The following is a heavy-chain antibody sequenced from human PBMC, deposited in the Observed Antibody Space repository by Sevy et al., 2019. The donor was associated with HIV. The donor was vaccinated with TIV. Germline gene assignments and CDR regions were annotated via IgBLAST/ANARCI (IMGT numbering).Heavy chain of an antibody. D-gene: IGHD6-19*01. V-gene: IGHV3-30*04. CDR3: ARDMAHLPIAVAGNFYYYYGMDV. Sequence: GGSLRLSCAASGFTFSSSAMHWVRQAPAKGLEWVALISHDGTNKYYADSVKGRFTISRDNSKNTLYLQMNSLGAEDTAVYYCARDMAHLPIAVAGNFYYYYGMDVWGQGTTVTVSS. CDR1: GFTFSSSA. J-gene: IGHJ6*02. CDR2: ISHDGTNK.